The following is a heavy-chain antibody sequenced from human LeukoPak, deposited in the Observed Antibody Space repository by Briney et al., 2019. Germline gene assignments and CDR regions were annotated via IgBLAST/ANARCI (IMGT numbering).Heavy chain of an antibody. V-gene: IGHV3-48*01. CDR1: GFTFSSYS. CDR3: AVLHYYDSSGLNY. J-gene: IGHJ4*02. D-gene: IGHD3-22*01. CDR2: ISSSSSTI. Sequence: GGSLRLSCAASGFTFSSYSMNWVRQAPGKGLEWVSYISSSSSTIYFADSVKGRFTISRDNAKNSLYLQMNSLRAEDTAVYYCAVLHYYDSSGLNYWGQGTLVTVSS.